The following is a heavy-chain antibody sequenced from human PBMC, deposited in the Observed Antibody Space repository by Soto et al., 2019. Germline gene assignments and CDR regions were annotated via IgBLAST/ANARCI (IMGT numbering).Heavy chain of an antibody. V-gene: IGHV4-59*01. D-gene: IGHD2-21*01. CDR3: ARVLRDSIRGVKAQTTDYYYYMDV. Sequence: PSETLSLTCTVSGGSISSYYWSWIRQPPGKGLEWIGYIYYSGSTNYNPSLKSRVTISVDTSKNQFSLKLSSVTAADTAVYYCARVLRDSIRGVKAQTTDYYYYMDVWGKGTTVTVSS. CDR2: IYYSGST. CDR1: GGSISSYY. J-gene: IGHJ6*03.